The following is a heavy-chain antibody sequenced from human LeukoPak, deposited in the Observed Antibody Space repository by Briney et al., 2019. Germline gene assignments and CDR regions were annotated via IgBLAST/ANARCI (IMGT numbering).Heavy chain of an antibody. V-gene: IGHV4-39*07. Sequence: KTSETLSLTCTVSGGSISSSSYYWGWIRQPPGKGLEWIGSIYYSGSTYYNPSLKSRVTISADTSKNQFSLKLSSVTAADTAVYYCARDEYYYDSRGYSYYFDYWGQGTLVTVSS. CDR3: ARDEYYYDSRGYSYYFDY. CDR2: IYYSGST. J-gene: IGHJ4*02. D-gene: IGHD3-22*01. CDR1: GGSISSSSYY.